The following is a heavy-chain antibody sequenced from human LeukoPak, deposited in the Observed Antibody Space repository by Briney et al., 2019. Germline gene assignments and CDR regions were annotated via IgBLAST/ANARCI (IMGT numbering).Heavy chain of an antibody. Sequence: ASVKVSCKASGYTFTSYDINWVRQATGQGLEWMGWMNPNSGNTGYAQKFQGRVTMTRNTSISTAYMELSSLRSEDTAVYYCARDVYGDYQTPPYGMDVWGQGTTVTVSS. V-gene: IGHV1-8*01. D-gene: IGHD4-17*01. CDR1: GYTFTSYD. CDR3: ARDVYGDYQTPPYGMDV. J-gene: IGHJ6*02. CDR2: MNPNSGNT.